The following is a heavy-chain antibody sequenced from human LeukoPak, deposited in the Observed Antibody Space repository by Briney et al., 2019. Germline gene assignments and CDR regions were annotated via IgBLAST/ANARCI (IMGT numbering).Heavy chain of an antibody. CDR1: GGSISSGGYS. CDR3: ARSDYDFWSGSIGNWFDP. Sequence: SETLSLTCAVSGGSISSGGYSWSWIRQPPGKGLEWIGYIYHSGSTYYNPSLKSRVTISVDRSKNQFSLKLSSVTAADTAVYYCARSDYDFWSGSIGNWFDPWGQGTLVTVSS. CDR2: IYHSGST. V-gene: IGHV4-30-2*01. J-gene: IGHJ5*02. D-gene: IGHD3-3*01.